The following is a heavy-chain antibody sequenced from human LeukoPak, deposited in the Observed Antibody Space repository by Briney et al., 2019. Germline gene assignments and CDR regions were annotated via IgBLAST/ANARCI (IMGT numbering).Heavy chain of an antibody. CDR3: ARVDSGYYHDAFDI. CDR2: IYYSGST. CDR1: GGSISSSSYY. Sequence: PSETLSLTCTVSGGSISSSSYYWGWIRQPPGKGLEWIGSIYYSGSTYYNPSLKSRVTISVDTSKNQFSLKLSSVTAADTAVYYCARVDSGYYHDAFDIWGQGTMVTVSS. V-gene: IGHV4-39*07. J-gene: IGHJ3*02. D-gene: IGHD3-3*01.